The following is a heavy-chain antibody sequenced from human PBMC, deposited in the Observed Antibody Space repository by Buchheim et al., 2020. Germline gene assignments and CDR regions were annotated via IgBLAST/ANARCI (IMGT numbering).Heavy chain of an antibody. V-gene: IGHV3-15*01. CDR2: IKSKTDGGTT. J-gene: IGHJ6*03. D-gene: IGHD4-17*01. CDR1: GFTFSNAW. CDR3: TTDFATVYYYYYYYMDV. Sequence: EVQLVESGGGLVKPGGSLRLSCAASGFTFSNAWMSWVRQAPGKGLEWVGRIKSKTDGGTTDYAAPVKGRFTISRDDSKNTLYLQMNSLKTEVTAVYYCTTDFATVYYYYYYYMDVWGKGTT.